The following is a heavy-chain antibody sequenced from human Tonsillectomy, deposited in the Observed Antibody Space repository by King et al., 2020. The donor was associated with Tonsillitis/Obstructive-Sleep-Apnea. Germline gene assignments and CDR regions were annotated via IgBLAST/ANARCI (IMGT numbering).Heavy chain of an antibody. Sequence: VQLVESGAEVKKPGASVRVSCKASGYTFTYYGISWVRQAPGQGLEWMGWISAYNGDTNYAQKLQGRVNVTTDTSTGTAYMDLRSLRSDDTAVYYCARAHYSSSWSAHGYYYGMDVWGQGTTITVSS. V-gene: IGHV1-18*01. CDR3: ARAHYSSSWSAHGYYYGMDV. CDR1: GYTFTYYG. J-gene: IGHJ6*02. D-gene: IGHD6-13*01. CDR2: ISAYNGDT.